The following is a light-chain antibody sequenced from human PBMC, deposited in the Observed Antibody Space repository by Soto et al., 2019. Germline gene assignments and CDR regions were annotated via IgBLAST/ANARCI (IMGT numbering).Light chain of an antibody. CDR3: QQYDTSRET. CDR2: GAS. Sequence: EIVLTQSPGTVSLSPGERATLSCRASQSFSSSSLAWYQQKPGQAPRLLIYGASSRATDIPERFSGSGSGTDFTLTISRLEPEDFAVYYCQQYDTSRETFGQGTKVEIK. J-gene: IGKJ1*01. CDR1: QSFSSSS. V-gene: IGKV3-20*01.